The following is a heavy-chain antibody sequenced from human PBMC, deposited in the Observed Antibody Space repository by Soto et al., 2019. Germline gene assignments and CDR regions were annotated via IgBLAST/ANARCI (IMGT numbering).Heavy chain of an antibody. Sequence: SETLSLTCTVSGGSISSGGYYWSWIRQPPGKGLEWIAYIYSNGATDYNPSLKSRVTVSIDTSKNQFSLKLTSVTAADTAVYYCARDKITGLFDYWGQGTLVTVSS. CDR2: IYSNGAT. V-gene: IGHV4-61*08. CDR1: GGSISSGGYY. J-gene: IGHJ4*02. D-gene: IGHD2-8*02. CDR3: ARDKITGLFDY.